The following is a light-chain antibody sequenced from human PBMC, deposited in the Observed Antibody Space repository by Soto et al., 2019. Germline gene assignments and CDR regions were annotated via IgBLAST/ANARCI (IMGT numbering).Light chain of an antibody. Sequence: EIVLTQSPGTLSLSPGERATLSCRASQSVTSSYLAWYQQKPGQAPRLLIYGASSRATGIPDRFSGSGSGTDFTLTISRLEPEDLAVYYCQQYGSAPTFGQGTRLESK. J-gene: IGKJ5*01. CDR1: QSVTSSY. V-gene: IGKV3-20*01. CDR3: QQYGSAPT. CDR2: GAS.